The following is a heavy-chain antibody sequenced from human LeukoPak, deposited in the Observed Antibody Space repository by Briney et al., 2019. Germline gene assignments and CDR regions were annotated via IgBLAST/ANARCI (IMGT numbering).Heavy chain of an antibody. CDR1: GFTFSSYA. Sequence: GGSLRLSCAASGFTFSSYAMHWVRQAPGKGLEWMAVISYDGSNKYYADSVKGRFTISRDSSKNTMYLQMNSLRVEDTAMYYCGRDVGPWGQGTLVTVSS. J-gene: IGHJ5*02. CDR2: ISYDGSNK. CDR3: GRDVGP. V-gene: IGHV3-30*14.